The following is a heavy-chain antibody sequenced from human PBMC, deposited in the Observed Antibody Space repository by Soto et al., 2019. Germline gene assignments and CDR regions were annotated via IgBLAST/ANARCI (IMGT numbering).Heavy chain of an antibody. D-gene: IGHD3-10*01. CDR1: GFTFDDYA. CDR3: ARELYGSGSYYNEEPLGY. J-gene: IGHJ4*02. V-gene: IGHV3-9*01. Sequence: GGSLRLSCAASGFTFDDYAMHWVRQAPGKGLEWVSGISWNSGSIGYADSVKGRFTISRDNAKNSLYLQMNSLRAEDTALYYCARELYGSGSYYNEEPLGYWGQGTLVTVSS. CDR2: ISWNSGSI.